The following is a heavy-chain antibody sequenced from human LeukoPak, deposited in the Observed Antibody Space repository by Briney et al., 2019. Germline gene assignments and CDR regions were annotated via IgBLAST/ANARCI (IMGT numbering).Heavy chain of an antibody. CDR1: GYTFTGYY. V-gene: IGHV1-2*02. J-gene: IGHJ4*02. CDR3: ARGPVDAADPIPDFDY. CDR2: INPNSGGT. D-gene: IGHD6-13*01. Sequence: GASVKVSCKASGYTFTGYYMHWVRQARGQGLEWMGWINPNSGGTNYAQKFQGRVTMTRDTSISTAYMELSRLRSDDTAVYYCARGPVDAADPIPDFDYWGQGTLVTVSS.